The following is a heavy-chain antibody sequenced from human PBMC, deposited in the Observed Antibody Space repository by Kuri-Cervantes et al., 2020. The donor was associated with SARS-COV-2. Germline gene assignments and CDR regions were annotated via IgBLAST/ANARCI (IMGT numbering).Heavy chain of an antibody. CDR1: GYTFTGYY. CDR2: INPNSGGT. D-gene: IGHD4-17*01. J-gene: IGHJ5*01. Sequence: ASVKVSCKASGYTFTGYYMHWVRQAPGQGLEWMGWINPNSGGTNYAQKFQGRVTMTEDTSTDTAYMELSSLRSEDTAVYYCATGSPRGDYRGWFDPWGQGTLVTVSS. V-gene: IGHV1-2*02. CDR3: ATGSPRGDYRGWFDP.